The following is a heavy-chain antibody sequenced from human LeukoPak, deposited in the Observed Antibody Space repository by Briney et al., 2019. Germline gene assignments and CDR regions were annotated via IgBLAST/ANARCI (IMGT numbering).Heavy chain of an antibody. CDR2: ISGSVGST. D-gene: IGHD1-7*01. CDR3: AKRRGLELTYYYHMDV. CDR1: GFTFSSYA. J-gene: IGHJ6*03. V-gene: IGHV3-23*01. Sequence: QAGGSLRLSCAASGFTFSSYAMSWVRQAPGKGLEWVSAISGSVGSTYYADSVRGRFTISRDNSKNTLYLQMNSLRADDTAVYYCAKRRGLELTYYYHMDVWGKGTTVTVSS.